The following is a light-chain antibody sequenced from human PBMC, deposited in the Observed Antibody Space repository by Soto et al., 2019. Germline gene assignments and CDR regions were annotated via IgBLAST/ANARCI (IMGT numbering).Light chain of an antibody. Sequence: DIEMTQSPSTLSASVGDRVTITCRASQGISGWLAWYQQKPGKAPKLLIYKASTLETGVPLRFSGSGSGTEFTLTISSLQPDDFATYYCQQYDSYSRTFGQGTKVESK. CDR3: QQYDSYSRT. CDR2: KAS. CDR1: QGISGW. J-gene: IGKJ1*01. V-gene: IGKV1-5*03.